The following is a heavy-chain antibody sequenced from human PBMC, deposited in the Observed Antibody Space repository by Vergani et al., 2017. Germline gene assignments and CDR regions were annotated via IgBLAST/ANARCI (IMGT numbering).Heavy chain of an antibody. D-gene: IGHD5-24*01. Sequence: VQLVESAGGVVQPWGSLRLSCAVSGCSFSSHAMSWVRQGHGQGLEWVSSIKNTGDSTHYADSMKVRFTITRDYSKNTLYLQMNSLRVEDTAEYYCGRGRDNYNWGQETLVTVSS. J-gene: IGHJ4*02. CDR2: IKNTGDST. V-gene: IGHV3-23*04. CDR3: GRGRDNYN. CDR1: GCSFSSHA.